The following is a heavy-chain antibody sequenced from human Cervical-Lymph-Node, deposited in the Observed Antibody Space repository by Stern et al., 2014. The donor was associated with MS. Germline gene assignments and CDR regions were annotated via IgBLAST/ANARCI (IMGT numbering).Heavy chain of an antibody. V-gene: IGHV3-74*03. J-gene: IGHJ3*02. CDR2: INSDGITT. Sequence: EVQLVESGGGLVQPGASLRLSCEGSGFSFSRYWIHWVRQAPGKGLEWVSRINSDGITTTYADSVKGRFTISRDNAKNTVYLEMDSLRAEDTAVYYCVREYYGSGSFDIWGQGTKVTVSS. CDR3: VREYYGSGSFDI. CDR1: GFSFSRYW. D-gene: IGHD3-10*01.